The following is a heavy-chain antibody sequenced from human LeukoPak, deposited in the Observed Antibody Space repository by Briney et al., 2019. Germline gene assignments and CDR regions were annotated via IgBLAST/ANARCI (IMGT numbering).Heavy chain of an antibody. CDR1: GYSISSGYY. Sequence: SETLSLTCAVSGYSISSGYYWGWIRQPPGKGLEWIGSIYHSGSTYYNPSLESRVTISVDTSKNQFSLKLSSVTAADTAVYYCARLTYTSCYEGYCYYYYMDVWGKGTTVTVSS. D-gene: IGHD2-2*01. V-gene: IGHV4-38-2*01. CDR3: ARLTYTSCYEGYCYYYYMDV. CDR2: IYHSGST. J-gene: IGHJ6*03.